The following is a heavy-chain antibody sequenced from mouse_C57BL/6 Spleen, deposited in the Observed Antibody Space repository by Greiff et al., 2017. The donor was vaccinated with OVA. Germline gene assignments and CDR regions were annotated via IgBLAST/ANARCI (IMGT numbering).Heavy chain of an antibody. CDR1: GFNIKNTY. Sequence: EVMLVESVAELVRPGASVKLSCTASGFNIKNTYMHWVKQRPEQGLEWIGRIDPANGNTKYAPKFQGKATITADTSSNTAYLQLSSLTSEDTAIYYCARRGHYDYFYYAMDYWGQGTSVTVSS. D-gene: IGHD2-4*01. J-gene: IGHJ4*01. V-gene: IGHV14-3*01. CDR2: IDPANGNT. CDR3: ARRGHYDYFYYAMDY.